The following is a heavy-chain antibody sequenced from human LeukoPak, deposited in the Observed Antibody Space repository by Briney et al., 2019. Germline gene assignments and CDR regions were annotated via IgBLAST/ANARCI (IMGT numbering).Heavy chain of an antibody. Sequence: ASVKVSCKASGYTFTGYYMHWVRQAPGQGLEWMGWINPNSGGTNYAQKFQGRVTMTRDTSISTAYMELSRLRSDETAVYYCARARMAWLDDAFDIWGQGTMVTVSS. CDR2: INPNSGGT. CDR3: ARARMAWLDDAFDI. CDR1: GYTFTGYY. J-gene: IGHJ3*02. V-gene: IGHV1-2*02. D-gene: IGHD6-19*01.